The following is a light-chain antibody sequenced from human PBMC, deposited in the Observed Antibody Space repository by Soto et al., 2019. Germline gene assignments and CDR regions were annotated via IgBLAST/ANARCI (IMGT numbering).Light chain of an antibody. CDR1: SSDVGGYDY. J-gene: IGLJ1*01. CDR2: DVN. V-gene: IGLV2-14*03. Sequence: QSALTQPASVSGSPGQSITISCTGSSSDVGGYDYVSWYQQHPGNVPKLLLYDVNNRPSGVSNRFSGSKSGNTASLTISGLQAEDEADYYCNSFSTGSTRYVFGAGTKVTVL. CDR3: NSFSTGSTRYV.